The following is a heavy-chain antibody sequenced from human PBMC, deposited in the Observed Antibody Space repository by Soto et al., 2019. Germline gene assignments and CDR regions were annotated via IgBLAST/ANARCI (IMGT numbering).Heavy chain of an antibody. J-gene: IGHJ6*02. D-gene: IGHD5-12*01. CDR3: ARSGWYGYNSYYGMDV. Sequence: QVQLVESGGGVVQSGRSLRLSCVASGLILSPYGMHWVRQAPGKGLEWVALIWYDGSDKYYADSVKGRFTISRDNSKNTVSLQMNSVTVEDTAVYYCARSGWYGYNSYYGMDVWGQGTTVTVSS. CDR2: IWYDGSDK. CDR1: GLILSPYG. V-gene: IGHV3-33*01.